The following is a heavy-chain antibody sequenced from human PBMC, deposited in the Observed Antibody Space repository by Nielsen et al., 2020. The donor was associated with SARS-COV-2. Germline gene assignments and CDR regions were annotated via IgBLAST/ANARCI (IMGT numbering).Heavy chain of an antibody. CDR1: GGTFSNYA. CDR3: ARGVYSSDVDY. CDR2: IIPIFGTA. J-gene: IGHJ4*02. D-gene: IGHD5-18*01. V-gene: IGHV1-69*01. Sequence: KVSCKASGGTFSNYAISWVRQAPGQGLEWMGGIIPIFGTANYAQKFQGRVTITADESTSTAYMGLSSLRSEDTAVYYCARGVYSSDVDYWGQGTLVTVSS.